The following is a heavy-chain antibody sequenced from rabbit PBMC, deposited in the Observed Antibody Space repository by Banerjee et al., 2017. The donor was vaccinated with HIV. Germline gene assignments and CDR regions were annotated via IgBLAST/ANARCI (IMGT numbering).Heavy chain of an antibody. V-gene: IGHV1S40*01. CDR3: VRDSAGREDFNL. CDR2: IYTGNGGT. D-gene: IGHD4-2*01. Sequence: QSLEESGGDLVKPGASLTLTCTASGFSFSSTYWICWVRQAPGKGLEWIACIYTGNGGTFCASWAKGRFTISQSSSATVTLQMTSLTAADTATYFCVRDSAGREDFNLWGPGTLVTVS. J-gene: IGHJ4*01. CDR1: GFSFSSTYW.